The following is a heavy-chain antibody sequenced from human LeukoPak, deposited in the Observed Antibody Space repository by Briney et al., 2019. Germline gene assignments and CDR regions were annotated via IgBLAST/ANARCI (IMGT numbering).Heavy chain of an antibody. D-gene: IGHD3-10*01. Sequence: SVKVSCKASGGTFSSYAISWVRQAPGQGLEWMGGIIPIFGTANYAQKFQGRVTITADKSTSTAYMELRSLRSDDTAVYYCARDTNYYGSGSQRGDPWGQGTLVTVSS. J-gene: IGHJ5*02. CDR2: IIPIFGTA. CDR3: ARDTNYYGSGSQRGDP. CDR1: GGTFSSYA. V-gene: IGHV1-69*06.